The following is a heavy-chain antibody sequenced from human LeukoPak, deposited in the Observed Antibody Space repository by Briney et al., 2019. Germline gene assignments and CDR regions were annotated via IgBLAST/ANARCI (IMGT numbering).Heavy chain of an antibody. V-gene: IGHV3-53*01. J-gene: IGHJ4*02. CDR2: IYSGGDT. CDR1: GFTVSSNY. CDR3: ARASGYSGYDPFDY. D-gene: IGHD5-12*01. Sequence: GGSLRLSCAASGFTVSSNYMSWVRQAPGKGLEWVSVIYSGGDTYYADSVKGRFTISRDNSKNTLYLQMNTLRAEDAAVYYCARASGYSGYDPFDYWGQGTLVTVSS.